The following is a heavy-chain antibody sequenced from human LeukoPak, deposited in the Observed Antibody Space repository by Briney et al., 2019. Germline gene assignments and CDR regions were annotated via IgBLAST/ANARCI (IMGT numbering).Heavy chain of an antibody. CDR1: EFTFSTYG. Sequence: PGGSLRLSCAASEFTFSTYGMSWVRQAPGKGLEWVSAMSGSAGSTYYADAVKGRFTISRDNSKNTLYLQMNSLRAEDTAVYYCAKEGNGDYYFDYWGQGTLVTVSS. V-gene: IGHV3-23*01. J-gene: IGHJ4*02. CDR2: MSGSAGST. CDR3: AKEGNGDYYFDY. D-gene: IGHD4-17*01.